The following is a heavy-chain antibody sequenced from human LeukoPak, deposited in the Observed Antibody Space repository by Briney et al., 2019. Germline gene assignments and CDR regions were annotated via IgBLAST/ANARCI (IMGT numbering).Heavy chain of an antibody. Sequence: PSETLSLTWAVSGYSISSGYYWGWIRQPPGKGLEWIGSIYHSGSTYYNPSLKSRVTISVDTSKNQFSLKLSSVTAADTAVYYCARLSDLTQFDYWGQGTLVTVSS. J-gene: IGHJ4*02. CDR3: ARLSDLTQFDY. V-gene: IGHV4-38-2*01. CDR1: GYSISSGYY. D-gene: IGHD2/OR15-2a*01. CDR2: IYHSGST.